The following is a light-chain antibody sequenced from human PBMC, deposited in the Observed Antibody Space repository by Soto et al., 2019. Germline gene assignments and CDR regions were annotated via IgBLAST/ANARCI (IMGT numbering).Light chain of an antibody. CDR2: DVT. Sequence: AQPAPLSWSSWPSITIFCTWKSSGFGAYDYVSWYQQRPVKAPKLMIFDVTNRPSGVSDRFSGSKSGNTASLTISGLQTEDEADYYCSSYTSSSTPYVFGTGTKVTVL. CDR1: SSGFGAYDY. J-gene: IGLJ1*01. V-gene: IGLV2-14*01. CDR3: SSYTSSSTPYV.